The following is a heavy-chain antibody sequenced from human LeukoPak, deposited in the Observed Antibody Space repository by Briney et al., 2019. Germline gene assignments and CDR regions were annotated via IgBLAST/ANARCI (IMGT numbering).Heavy chain of an antibody. D-gene: IGHD1-7*01. CDR2: IKSKTDNETI. CDR3: STVSELYNA. J-gene: IGHJ5*02. V-gene: IGHV3-15*01. Sequence: GGSLRLSCAASGFTVSSNYMNWVRQAPGKGLEWVGRIKSKTDNETIDYAAPVKGRFTISRDDSRNTLYLQMNSLKTEDTAVYYCSTVSELYNAWGQGTLVTVSS. CDR1: GFTVSSNY.